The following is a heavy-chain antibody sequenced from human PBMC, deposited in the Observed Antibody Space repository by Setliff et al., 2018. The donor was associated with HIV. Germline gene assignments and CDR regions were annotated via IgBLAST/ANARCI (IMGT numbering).Heavy chain of an antibody. V-gene: IGHV3-13*01. J-gene: IGHJ6*03. D-gene: IGHD5-18*01. CDR3: LRGSIQVPGLDHMDV. Sequence: QSGGSLRLSCAASGFIFDDYAMHWVRQPPGKGLEWVSGLGVRGDTYYTGSVKGRFAISRESAKNSLYLQMSNLRPEDTGVYYCLRGSIQVPGLDHMDVCGKGTTVTVSS. CDR1: GFIFDDYA. CDR2: LGVRGDT.